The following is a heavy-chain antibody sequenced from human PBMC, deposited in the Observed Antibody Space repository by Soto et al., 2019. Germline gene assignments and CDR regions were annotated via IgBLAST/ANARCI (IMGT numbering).Heavy chain of an antibody. Sequence: GASVKVSCTASGYTFTSYGISWVRQAPGQGLEWMGWISAYNGNTNYAQKLQGRVTMTTDTSTSTAYMELRSLRSDDTAVYYCARDRWSSGWYYFDYWGQGTLVTVSS. CDR3: ARDRWSSGWYYFDY. J-gene: IGHJ4*02. CDR2: ISAYNGNT. V-gene: IGHV1-18*01. D-gene: IGHD6-19*01. CDR1: GYTFTSYG.